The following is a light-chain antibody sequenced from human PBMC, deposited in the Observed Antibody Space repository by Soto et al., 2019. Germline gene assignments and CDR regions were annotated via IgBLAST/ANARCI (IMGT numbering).Light chain of an antibody. CDR3: HQYDASPLT. J-gene: IGKJ2*01. Sequence: DIQMTQSPSTLSASVGDRAIITCRASQTVRNWLAWVQQKPGEAPKLLIYKASRLESGVSSRFSGSGYGTDFTLSITNLVPGDSATYFCHQYDASPLTFGQGTKLEIK. V-gene: IGKV1-5*03. CDR2: KAS. CDR1: QTVRNW.